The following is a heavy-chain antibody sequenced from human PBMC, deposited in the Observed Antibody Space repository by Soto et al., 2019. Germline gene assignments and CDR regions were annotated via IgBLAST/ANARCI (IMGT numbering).Heavy chain of an antibody. CDR3: ASVPGSPGYHGLDV. Sequence: EVQLVESGGGLVQPGGSLRLSCATSGLTFSKYWLTWVRQAPGKGLEWVATIKHDGSEKSNLDYVEGRFTISRDNAKNSLSLQMNSLRVEDTAVYFCASVPGSPGYHGLDVWGQGNTVTVSS. CDR2: IKHDGSEK. D-gene: IGHD6-19*01. CDR1: GLTFSKYW. J-gene: IGHJ6*02. V-gene: IGHV3-7*03.